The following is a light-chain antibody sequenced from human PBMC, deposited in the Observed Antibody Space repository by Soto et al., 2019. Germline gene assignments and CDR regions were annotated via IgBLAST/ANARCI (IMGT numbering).Light chain of an antibody. Sequence: DIQMTQSPSSLSASVGDRVTITCRASQGISHYLAWYQQKPGKVPKLLIYAASTLQSGVPSRFSGSGSGTDFTLTISSLQPEDVATDYCQKYNSAPLTFGPGTKVDIK. CDR1: QGISHY. V-gene: IGKV1-27*01. J-gene: IGKJ3*01. CDR3: QKYNSAPLT. CDR2: AAS.